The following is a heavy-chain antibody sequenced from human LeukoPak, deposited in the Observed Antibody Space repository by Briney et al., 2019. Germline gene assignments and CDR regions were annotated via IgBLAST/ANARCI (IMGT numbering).Heavy chain of an antibody. CDR1: GFTFSTYT. Sequence: GGSLRLSCAASGFTFSTYTMNWVRQAPGKGLEWVSSISSSSSYISYADSVKGRFTISRDNAKSSLYLQMNSLRAEDTAVYYCARAGYSMDTEYFQHWGQGTLVTVSS. CDR2: ISSSSSYI. D-gene: IGHD5-18*01. CDR3: ARAGYSMDTEYFQH. J-gene: IGHJ1*01. V-gene: IGHV3-21*01.